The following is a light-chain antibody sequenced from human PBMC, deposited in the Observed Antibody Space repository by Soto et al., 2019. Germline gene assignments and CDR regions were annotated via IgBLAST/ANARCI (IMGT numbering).Light chain of an antibody. V-gene: IGKV3D-20*02. CDR2: DSS. CDR3: QKYNSALWT. J-gene: IGKJ1*01. Sequence: EIVLTQSPATLSLSPVERATLSCRASQSLSSNFLAWYQQKPGQPPRLLIYDSSTRATGFPDRFSGSGSGTDFTLTISSLEPEDFAVYYCQKYNSALWTFGQGTKVDIK. CDR1: QSLSSNF.